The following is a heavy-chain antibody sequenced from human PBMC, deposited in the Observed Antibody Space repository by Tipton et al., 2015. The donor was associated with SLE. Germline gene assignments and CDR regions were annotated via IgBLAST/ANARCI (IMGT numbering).Heavy chain of an antibody. Sequence: LRLSCTVSGGSISSGGHYWSWIRQHPGKGLEWIGYIYYSGSTFYNPSLNSRVTISVDTSKNQFSLKLTSVTAADTAVYHCARRDGGGYFDLWGRGSLVTVSS. CDR2: IYYSGST. CDR1: GGSISSGGHY. CDR3: ARRDGGGYFDL. V-gene: IGHV4-31*03. D-gene: IGHD3-16*01. J-gene: IGHJ2*01.